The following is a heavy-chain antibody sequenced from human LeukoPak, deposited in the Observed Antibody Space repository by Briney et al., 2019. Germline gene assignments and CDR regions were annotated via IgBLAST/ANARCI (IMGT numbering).Heavy chain of an antibody. CDR2: VYHSGHT. D-gene: IGHD6-19*01. Sequence: SETLSLTCSVSGYSISSGHYWGWIRQPPGKGLEWIGSVYHSGHTYYTPSLRSRVTISVDTTQNQFSLKVKSVTVADAAVYFCVRGRDEAVAVNPFDTWGQGALVIISS. CDR1: GYSISSGHY. V-gene: IGHV4-38-2*02. J-gene: IGHJ4*02. CDR3: VRGRDEAVAVNPFDT.